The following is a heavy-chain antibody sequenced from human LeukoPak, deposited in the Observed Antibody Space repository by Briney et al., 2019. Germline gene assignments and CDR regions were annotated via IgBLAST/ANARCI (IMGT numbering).Heavy chain of an antibody. J-gene: IGHJ4*02. D-gene: IGHD2-2*01. CDR1: EFTFSYYA. V-gene: IGHV3-64*01. Sequence: PGGSLRLSCAASEFTFSYYAMHWVCQAPGKGLEYVSAISPNGGTTYYANSVKGRFTISRDNSKNTLWLQMGSLRAEDMAVYYCARAYCSSTSCPPDYWGQGTLVTVSS. CDR2: ISPNGGTT. CDR3: ARAYCSSTSCPPDY.